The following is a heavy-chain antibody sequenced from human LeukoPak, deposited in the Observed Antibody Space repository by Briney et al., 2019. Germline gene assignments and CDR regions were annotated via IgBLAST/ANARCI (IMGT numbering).Heavy chain of an antibody. V-gene: IGHV3-48*03. J-gene: IGHJ4*02. Sequence: PGGSLRLSCAASGFTFSSYGMNWVRQAPGKGLEWVSYISSSGSTIYYADSVKGRFTISRDNAKNSLYLQMNSLRAEDTAVYYCARDRSHCSGGSCYSFADYWGQGTLVTVSS. CDR1: GFTFSSYG. CDR3: ARDRSHCSGGSCYSFADY. D-gene: IGHD2-15*01. CDR2: ISSSGSTI.